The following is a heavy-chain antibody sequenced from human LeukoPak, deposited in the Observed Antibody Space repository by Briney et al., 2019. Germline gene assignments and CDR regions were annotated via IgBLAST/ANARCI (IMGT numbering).Heavy chain of an antibody. J-gene: IGHJ4*02. CDR1: GFTLSSDA. Sequence: LAGGSLRLASAASGFTLSSDAMSWVRKAPGKGREWVSAISGSGGSTYYADSVKGRFTISRDNSKNTLYLQMNSLRAEDTAVYYCAKDDYGENWGQGTLVTVSS. D-gene: IGHD4-17*01. CDR3: AKDDYGEN. V-gene: IGHV3-23*01. CDR2: ISGSGGST.